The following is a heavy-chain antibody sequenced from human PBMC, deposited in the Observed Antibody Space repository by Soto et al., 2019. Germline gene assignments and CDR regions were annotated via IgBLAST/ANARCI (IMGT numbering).Heavy chain of an antibody. CDR1: GFTFSSYA. CDR2: ISGSGGST. Sequence: EVQLFESGGGLVQPGGSLRLSCAASGFTFSSYAMSWVRQAPGKGLEWVSAISGSGGSTYYADSVKGRFTISRDNSKNTLYLQMNSLRAEDTAVYYCAKGGEGSSWYDGYYYMDVWGKGTTVTVSS. D-gene: IGHD6-13*01. J-gene: IGHJ6*03. V-gene: IGHV3-23*01. CDR3: AKGGEGSSWYDGYYYMDV.